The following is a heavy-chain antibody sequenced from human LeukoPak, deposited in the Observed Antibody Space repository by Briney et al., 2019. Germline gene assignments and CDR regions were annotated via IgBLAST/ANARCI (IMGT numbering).Heavy chain of an antibody. CDR1: GFTFSSYA. CDR3: AREDGYCGGGSCHGFVDY. V-gene: IGHV3-64*01. Sequence: GGSLRLSCAASGFTFSSYAMHWVRQAPGKGLEYVSATSSNGGSTYYANSVKGRFTISRDNSKNTLYLQMGSLRAEDMAVYYCAREDGYCGGGSCHGFVDYWGQGTLVTVSS. D-gene: IGHD2-15*01. CDR2: TSSNGGST. J-gene: IGHJ4*02.